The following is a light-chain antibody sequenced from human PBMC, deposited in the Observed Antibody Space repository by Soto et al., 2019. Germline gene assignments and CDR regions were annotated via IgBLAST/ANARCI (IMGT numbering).Light chain of an antibody. Sequence: DFVMTQSPDSLAVSLGERATISCKSSQSVLYGPNNKNYLTWYQQKPGQPPKLLINLASTRESGVPDRFGGSGSVTDFNLTFSRVQADDVAVYYCQRYYGTPLTFGGGTRVEIK. CDR2: LAS. J-gene: IGKJ4*01. CDR1: QSVLYGPNNKNY. V-gene: IGKV4-1*01. CDR3: QRYYGTPLT.